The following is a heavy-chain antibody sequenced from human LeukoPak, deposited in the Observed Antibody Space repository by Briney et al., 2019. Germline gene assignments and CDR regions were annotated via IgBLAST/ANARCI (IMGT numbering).Heavy chain of an antibody. J-gene: IGHJ6*03. D-gene: IGHD3-10*01. Sequence: SETLSLTCTVSGGSISSYYWSWIRQPPGKGLEWIGYIYYSGYTNYIPSLKSRVTISVDTSKNQSSLKLSSVTAADTAVYYCARTTMVRGTYYMDVWGKGTTVTISS. V-gene: IGHV4-59*01. CDR3: ARTTMVRGTYYMDV. CDR1: GGSISSYY. CDR2: IYYSGYT.